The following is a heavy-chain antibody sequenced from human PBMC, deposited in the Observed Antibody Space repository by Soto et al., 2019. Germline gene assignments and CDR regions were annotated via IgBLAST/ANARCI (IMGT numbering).Heavy chain of an antibody. CDR1: GFTFSSYG. CDR2: ISYDGSNK. J-gene: IGHJ6*03. CDR3: AKVQRPNWNPYYYYYYMDV. Sequence: GGSLRLSCAASGFTFSSYGMHWVRQAPGKGLEWVAVISYDGSNKYYADSVKGRFTISRDNSKNTLYLQMNSLRAEDTAVYYCAKVQRPNWNPYYYYYYMDVWGKGTTVTVSS. V-gene: IGHV3-30*18. D-gene: IGHD1-1*01.